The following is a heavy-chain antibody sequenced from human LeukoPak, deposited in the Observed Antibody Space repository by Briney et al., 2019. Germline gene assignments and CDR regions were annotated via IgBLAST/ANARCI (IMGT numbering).Heavy chain of an antibody. V-gene: IGHV4-30-4*01. Sequence: SETLSLTWSVSGGSISSDDYYWSWIRQPPGKGLERIGYILYSGTAYYHPSLKSRVIISVDTSKNEFSLELTSVTAADTAVYYCARFRRGIYYFDYWGQGTLVTVSS. J-gene: IGHJ4*02. CDR3: ARFRRGIYYFDY. D-gene: IGHD2-8*02. CDR2: ILYSGTA. CDR1: GGSISSDDYY.